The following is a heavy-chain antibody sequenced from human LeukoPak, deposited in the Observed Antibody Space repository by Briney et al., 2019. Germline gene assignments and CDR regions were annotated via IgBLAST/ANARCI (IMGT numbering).Heavy chain of an antibody. CDR1: GYRLSSYW. CDR2: IYPGDSDT. Sequence: GESLKISCKGSGYRLSSYWIGWVRQMPGKGLEWMGSIYPGDSDTRYSPSFQGQVTTSADKSISTASLQWSSLKASDTAMYYCARSGPRDGCKVWGQGTLVTVSS. D-gene: IGHD5-24*01. V-gene: IGHV5-51*01. CDR3: ARSGPRDGCKV. J-gene: IGHJ4*02.